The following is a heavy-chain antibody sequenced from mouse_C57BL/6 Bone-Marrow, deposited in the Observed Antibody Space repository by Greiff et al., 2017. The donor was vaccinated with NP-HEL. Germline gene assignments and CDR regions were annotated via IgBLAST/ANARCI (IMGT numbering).Heavy chain of an antibody. CDR1: GYTFTSYW. CDR2: IYPSDSET. CDR3: ASAAVVKTKDAMDY. Sequence: QVQLQQPGAELVRPGSSVKLSCKASGYTFTSYWMHWVKQRPIQGLEWIGNIYPSDSETHYNQKFKDKATLTVDKSSSTAYMQLSSLTSEDSAVYYCASAAVVKTKDAMDYWGQGTSVTVSS. J-gene: IGHJ4*01. V-gene: IGHV1-52*01. D-gene: IGHD1-1*01.